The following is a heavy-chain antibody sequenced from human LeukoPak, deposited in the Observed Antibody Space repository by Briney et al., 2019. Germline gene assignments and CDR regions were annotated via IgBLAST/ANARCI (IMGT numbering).Heavy chain of an antibody. CDR1: GFTFDDYG. CDR3: ARRFNLYSASYYDY. D-gene: IGHD1-26*01. V-gene: IGHV3-20*04. J-gene: IGHJ4*02. Sequence: GGSLRLSCAASGFTFDDYGMSWVRQAPGKGLEWVSGTNWNGGSTGYADSVKGRFTISRDNAKNSLYLQMNSLRAEDTALYYCARRFNLYSASYYDYWGQGTLVTVSS. CDR2: TNWNGGST.